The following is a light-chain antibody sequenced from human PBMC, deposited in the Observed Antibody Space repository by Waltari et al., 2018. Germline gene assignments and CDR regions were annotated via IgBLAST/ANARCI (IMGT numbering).Light chain of an antibody. CDR2: NNN. V-gene: IGLV1-44*01. J-gene: IGLJ3*02. CDR3: AAWDDSVNAWL. Sequence: QPVLIQPPSASGTLGQRVTISCSGSSYNIGGNTVNWYQQFPGAAPKVFIYNNNQRPSGVPVRFSGSKSGTSASLAISGLQSEDEANYYCAAWDDSVNAWLFGGGAQLTVL. CDR1: SYNIGGNT.